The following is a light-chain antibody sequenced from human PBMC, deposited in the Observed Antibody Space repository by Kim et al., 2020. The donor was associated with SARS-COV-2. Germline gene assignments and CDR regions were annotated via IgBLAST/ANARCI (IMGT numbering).Light chain of an antibody. CDR2: AAS. CDR3: QQYYSYHRT. V-gene: IGKV1-8*01. CDR1: QGISSY. Sequence: AIRITQSPSSLSASTGDRVTITCRASQGISSYLAWYQQKPGKAPKLLIYAASTLQSGVPSRFSGSGSGTEFTLTISCLQSEDFATYYCQQYYSYHRTFGQGTKVDIK. J-gene: IGKJ1*01.